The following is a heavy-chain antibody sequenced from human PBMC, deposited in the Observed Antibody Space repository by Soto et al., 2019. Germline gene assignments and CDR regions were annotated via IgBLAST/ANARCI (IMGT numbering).Heavy chain of an antibody. CDR3: AREFRA. J-gene: IGHJ5*02. Sequence: QVQLQESGPGLVKPSETLSLTCTVSGGSISSYYWSWIRQPPGKGLEWIGYIYYSGSTNYNPSLKSRVTISVDTSKNQFSLKLSSVTAADTAVYYCAREFRAWGQGTLVTVSS. CDR2: IYYSGST. CDR1: GGSISSYY. V-gene: IGHV4-59*01.